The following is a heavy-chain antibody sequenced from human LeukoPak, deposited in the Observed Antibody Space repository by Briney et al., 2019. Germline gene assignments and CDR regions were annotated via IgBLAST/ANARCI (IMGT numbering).Heavy chain of an antibody. CDR2: ISSSSYI. CDR3: ARGNYYDTTDFY. D-gene: IGHD3-22*01. J-gene: IGHJ4*02. Sequence: PGGXXRLSCAASGFTFSSYSMNWVRQAPGKGLEWVSSISSSSYIYYSDSVKGRFTISRDNAKNSLYLQMNSLRAEDTAVYYCARGNYYDTTDFYWGQGTLVTVSS. CDR1: GFTFSSYS. V-gene: IGHV3-21*01.